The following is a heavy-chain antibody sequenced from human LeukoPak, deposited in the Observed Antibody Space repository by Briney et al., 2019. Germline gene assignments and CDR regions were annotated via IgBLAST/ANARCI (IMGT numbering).Heavy chain of an antibody. CDR2: ISSSSSYI. V-gene: IGHV3-21*01. Sequence: PGGSLRLSCAASGFTFSSYEMNWVRQAPGKGLEWVSSISSSSSYIYYADSVKGRFTISRDNAKKSLYLQMNSLRAEDTAVYYCARADWDTAMIDYWGQGTVVTVSS. CDR1: GFTFSSYE. D-gene: IGHD5-18*01. CDR3: ARADWDTAMIDY. J-gene: IGHJ4*02.